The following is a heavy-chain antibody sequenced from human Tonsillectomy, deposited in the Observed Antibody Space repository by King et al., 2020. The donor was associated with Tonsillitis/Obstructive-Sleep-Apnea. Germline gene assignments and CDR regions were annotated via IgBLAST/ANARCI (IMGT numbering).Heavy chain of an antibody. V-gene: IGHV3-30*18. CDR2: ISYDGSNK. Sequence: QVQLVESGGGVVQPGRSLRLSCAASGFTFSSYGMHWVRQAPGKGLAWVALISYDGSNKYYADSVKGRFTISRDNSKNTLYLQMNSLRAEDTAVYYCAKDQGDQLFYYGMDVWGQGTTVTVSS. D-gene: IGHD2-2*01. CDR3: AKDQGDQLFYYGMDV. J-gene: IGHJ6*02. CDR1: GFTFSSYG.